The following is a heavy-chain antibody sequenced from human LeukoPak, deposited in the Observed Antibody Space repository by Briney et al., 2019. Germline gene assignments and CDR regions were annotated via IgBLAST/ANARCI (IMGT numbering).Heavy chain of an antibody. D-gene: IGHD2-2*01. CDR3: AHRRWYCSSTSCSINGFDY. CDR2: IYWDDDK. Sequence: ESGPTLVNPPQTLTLTCTSSGFSLSTSGVGVGWIRQPPGKALEWLALIYWDDDKRYSPSLKSRLTITKDTSKNQVVLTMTNMDPVDTATYYCAHRRWYCSSTSCSINGFDYWGQGTLVTVPS. J-gene: IGHJ4*02. CDR1: GFSLSTSGVG. V-gene: IGHV2-5*02.